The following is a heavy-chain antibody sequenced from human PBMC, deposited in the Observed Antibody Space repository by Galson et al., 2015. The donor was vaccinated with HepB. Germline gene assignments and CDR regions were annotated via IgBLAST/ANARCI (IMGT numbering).Heavy chain of an antibody. CDR1: GFTFSDYY. CDR3: ARARWDGYKLYNFDF. J-gene: IGHJ4*02. V-gene: IGHV3-11*01. Sequence: SLRLSCAASGFTFSDYYMSWIRQAPGKGLEWVSYISGSGSAIYYADSVKGRFTISRDNAKNSLYLQMNGLRAEDTAVYYCARARWDGYKLYNFDFWGQGTLVTVSS. CDR2: ISGSGSAI. D-gene: IGHD5-24*01.